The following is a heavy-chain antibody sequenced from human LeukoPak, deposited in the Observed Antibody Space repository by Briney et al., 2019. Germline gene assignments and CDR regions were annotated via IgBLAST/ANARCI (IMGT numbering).Heavy chain of an antibody. CDR3: ARDEVVPAAMAALKFDP. V-gene: IGHV1-2*06. Sequence: ASVTVSCTASGYTFTGYYMHWVRQAPGQGLEWMGRINPNSGGTNYAQKFQGRVTMTRDTSISTAYMELSRLRPDDTAVYYCARDEVVPAAMAALKFDPWGQGTLVTVSS. CDR2: INPNSGGT. J-gene: IGHJ5*02. D-gene: IGHD2-2*01. CDR1: GYTFTGYY.